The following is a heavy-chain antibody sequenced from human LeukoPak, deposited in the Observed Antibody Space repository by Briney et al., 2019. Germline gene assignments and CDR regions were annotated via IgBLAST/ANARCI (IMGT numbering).Heavy chain of an antibody. V-gene: IGHV4-4*07. CDR1: GASINKYY. D-gene: IGHD2-2*01. J-gene: IGHJ3*02. Sequence: SETLSLTCSVSGASINKYYWSWIRQSAEKGLEWIGRIYTNGSTKYNPSLKTRINMSADMSKNQFSLKLTSVTAADTALYYCARDGGIVVPAAPAVFDIWGQGTMVTVSS. CDR2: IYTNGST. CDR3: ARDGGIVVPAAPAVFDI.